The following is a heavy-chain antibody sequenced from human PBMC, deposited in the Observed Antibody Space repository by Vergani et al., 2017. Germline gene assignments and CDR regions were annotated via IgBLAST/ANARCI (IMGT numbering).Heavy chain of an antibody. CDR1: GGSFSGYY. CDR3: ARLIDARSNVRLFALDY. CDR2: INHSGST. J-gene: IGHJ4*02. V-gene: IGHV4-34*01. Sequence: QVQLQQWGAGLLKPSETLSLTCAVYGGSFSGYYWSWIRQPPGKGLEWSGEINHSGSTNYNPSLKSRVTISVDTSKNQFSLKLSSVTAADTAVYYCARLIDARSNVRLFALDYWGQGTLVTVSS. D-gene: IGHD3-16*01.